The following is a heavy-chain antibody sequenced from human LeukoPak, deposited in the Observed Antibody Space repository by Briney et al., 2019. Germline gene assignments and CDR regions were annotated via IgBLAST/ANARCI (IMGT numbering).Heavy chain of an antibody. CDR3: ARSRAPYYDFWSGYDYYYGMDV. J-gene: IGHJ6*02. V-gene: IGHV3-13*01. CDR2: IGTAGDT. Sequence: GGSLRLSCAASGFTFSSYDMHWVRQATGKGLEWVSAIGTAGDTYYPGSVKGRFTISRENAKNPLYLQMTSLRAGDTAVYYCARSRAPYYDFWSGYDYYYGMDVWGQGATVTVSS. CDR1: GFTFSSYD. D-gene: IGHD3-3*01.